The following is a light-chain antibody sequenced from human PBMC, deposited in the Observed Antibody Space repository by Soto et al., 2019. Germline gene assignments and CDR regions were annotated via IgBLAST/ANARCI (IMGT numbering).Light chain of an antibody. V-gene: IGKV3-15*01. CDR2: GAS. CDR1: QSVNSN. CDR3: HHYNSWPYT. J-gene: IGKJ2*01. Sequence: EIVLTQSPATLSVSPGDRATLSCRASQSVNSNLAWYHLKPGQAPRLLIYGASTRAPGFPARFSGSGSGTEFTLTISSLQSEDFAVYYCHHYNSWPYTFGQGTKVDIK.